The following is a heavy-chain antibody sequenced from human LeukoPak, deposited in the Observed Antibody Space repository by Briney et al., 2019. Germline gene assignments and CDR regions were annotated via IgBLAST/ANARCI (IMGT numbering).Heavy chain of an antibody. CDR3: GREGGTYIDY. CDR2: IISSSSYI. D-gene: IGHD3-16*01. V-gene: IGHV3-21*01. Sequence: GGSLRLSCAASGFTFSNYTMNWVRQAPGKGLEWVSSIISSSSYIYYADSVKGRFTISRDNAKNSLYLQMNSLRAEDTAVYYCGREGGTYIDYWGQGTLVTVSS. CDR1: GFTFSNYT. J-gene: IGHJ4*02.